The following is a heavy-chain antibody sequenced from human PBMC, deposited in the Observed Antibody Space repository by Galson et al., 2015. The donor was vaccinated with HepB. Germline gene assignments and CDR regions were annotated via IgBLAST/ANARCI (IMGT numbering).Heavy chain of an antibody. V-gene: IGHV3-23*01. D-gene: IGHD3-16*01. CDR3: AKGAILGATPHYFDF. CDR2: LGGRGTTT. Sequence: SLRLSCAASGFTVSSNYMSWVRQALGNGLEWVSSLGGRGTTTYYADPEKGRVTIFRDNSKNTVSLHMSSLRAEDTAIYYCAKGAILGATPHYFDFWGQGTLVPVSS. CDR1: GFTVSSNY. J-gene: IGHJ4*02.